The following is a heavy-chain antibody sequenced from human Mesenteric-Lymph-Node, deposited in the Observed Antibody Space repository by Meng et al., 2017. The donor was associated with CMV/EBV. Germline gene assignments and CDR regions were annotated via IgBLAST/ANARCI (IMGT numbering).Heavy chain of an antibody. J-gene: IGHJ4*02. CDR2: INPNSGDT. V-gene: IGHV1-2*02. CDR1: GYTFTGFY. Sequence: ASVKVSCKASGYTFTGFYIHWLRQAPGQGLEWIGWINPNSGDTNYAQKFQGRVTMTRYTSTSTAYMELSRLRSDDTAGYYCAREGELPLYYVDYWGQGTLVTVSS. CDR3: AREGELPLYYVDY. D-gene: IGHD1-26*01.